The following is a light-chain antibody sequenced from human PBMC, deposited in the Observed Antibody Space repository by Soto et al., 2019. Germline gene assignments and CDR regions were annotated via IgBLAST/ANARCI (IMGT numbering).Light chain of an antibody. CDR1: QSISTSH. V-gene: IGKV3-20*01. CDR2: GAS. J-gene: IGKJ3*01. Sequence: EIVLPQSPGTLSLSPGERATLSCGPSQSISTSHLAWFQQRPGQAPRLLIYGASNRVTGIPDRFSGSGSGTEFTLTISRLESEDFAVYYCQQYGTSVTFGPGTKVDIK. CDR3: QQYGTSVT.